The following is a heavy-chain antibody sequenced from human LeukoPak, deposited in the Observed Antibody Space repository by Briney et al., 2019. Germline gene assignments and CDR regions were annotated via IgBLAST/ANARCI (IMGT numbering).Heavy chain of an antibody. V-gene: IGHV1-2*06. CDR1: GYTFTVYY. D-gene: IGHD3-22*01. CDR3: ARVLYYYDSSGLRPLGY. J-gene: IGHJ4*02. CDR2: INPNRGGT. Sequence: ASVTVSCKASGYTFTVYYMPWVRQAPGQGLEWMGRINPNRGGTNYAHKFQGSVTMTRDTSISTAYMELSRLRSDDTAVYYCARVLYYYDSSGLRPLGYWGQGTLVTVSS.